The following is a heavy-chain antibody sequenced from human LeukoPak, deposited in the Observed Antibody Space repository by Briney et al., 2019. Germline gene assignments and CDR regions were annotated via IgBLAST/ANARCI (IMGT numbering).Heavy chain of an antibody. J-gene: IGHJ3*02. CDR3: ASREGYYYDSSGYPDAFDI. V-gene: IGHV5-51*01. CDR2: IYPGDSDT. D-gene: IGHD3-22*01. CDR1: GYSFTGYW. Sequence: PGESLKISCKGSGYSFTGYWIGWVRQMPGKGLEWMGIIYPGDSDTRYSPSFQGQVTISADKSISTAYLQWSSLKASDTAMYYCASREGYYYDSSGYPDAFDIWGQGTMVTVSS.